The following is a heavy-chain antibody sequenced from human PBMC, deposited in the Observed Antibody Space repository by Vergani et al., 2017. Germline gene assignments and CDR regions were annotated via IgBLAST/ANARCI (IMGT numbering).Heavy chain of an antibody. CDR2: IIPIFGTA. J-gene: IGHJ3*02. V-gene: IGHV1-69*01. CDR1: GGTFSSYA. Sequence: QVQLVQSGAEVKKPGSSVKVSCKASGGTFSSYAISWVRQAPGQGLEWMGGIIPIFGTANYAQKFQGRVTITADESTSTAYMELSSLRSEDTAVYYCARDRSQNYYGSTGQERDDAIDIWSQGTMVTVSS. D-gene: IGHD3-22*01. CDR3: ARDRSQNYYGSTGQERDDAIDI.